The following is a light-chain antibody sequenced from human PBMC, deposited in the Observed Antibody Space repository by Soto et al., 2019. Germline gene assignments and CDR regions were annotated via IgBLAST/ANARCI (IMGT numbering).Light chain of an antibody. J-gene: IGKJ1*01. CDR2: KAS. CDR1: RSIGNW. CDR3: QQYDDYPRT. Sequence: DIQMTQSPSTLSASVGDRVTITCRASRSIGNWLAWYQQKLGKAPKLLIYKASNLETGVPSRFSGSGSGTEFTLTISCLQPDDFAIYYCQQYDDYPRTFGQGTKVEIK. V-gene: IGKV1-5*03.